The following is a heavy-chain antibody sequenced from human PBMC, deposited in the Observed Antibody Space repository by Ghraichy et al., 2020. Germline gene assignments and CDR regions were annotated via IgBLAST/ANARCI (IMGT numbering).Heavy chain of an antibody. V-gene: IGHV3-48*02. D-gene: IGHD3-10*01. CDR3: ARGIPPFGTMVRGGYFDY. CDR2: ISSSSSTI. J-gene: IGHJ4*02. CDR1: GFTFSSYS. Sequence: GGSLRLSCAASGFTFSSYSMNWVRQAPGKGLEWVSYISSSSSTIYYADSVKGRFTISRDNAKNSLYLQMNSLRDEDTAVYYCARGIPPFGTMVRGGYFDYWGQGTLVTVSS.